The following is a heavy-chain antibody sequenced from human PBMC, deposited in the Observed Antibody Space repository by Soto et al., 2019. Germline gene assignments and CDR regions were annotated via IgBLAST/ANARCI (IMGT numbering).Heavy chain of an antibody. J-gene: IGHJ4*02. D-gene: IGHD3-9*01. Sequence: GGSLRLSCVASGFTFSSYAMSWVRQAPGKGLEWVSAISGSGGSTYYADSVKGRFTISRDNSKNTLYLQMNSLRAEDTAVYYCAKTRDQRDILNYYFDYWGQGTLVTVSS. CDR3: AKTRDQRDILNYYFDY. CDR1: GFTFSSYA. CDR2: ISGSGGST. V-gene: IGHV3-23*01.